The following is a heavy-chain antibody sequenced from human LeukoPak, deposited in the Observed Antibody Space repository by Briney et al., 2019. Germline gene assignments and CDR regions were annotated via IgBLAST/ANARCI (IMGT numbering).Heavy chain of an antibody. CDR1: GYTFTSYG. CDR3: ARGGSSDDYVWGSYRWEYYFDY. CDR2: MNPNSGNT. D-gene: IGHD3-16*02. Sequence: GASVKVSCKASGYTFTSYGISWVRQAPGQGLEWMGWMNPNSGNTGYAQKFQGRVTITRNTSISTAYMELSSLRSEDTAVYYCARGGSSDDYVWGSYRWEYYFDYWGQGTLVTVSS. J-gene: IGHJ4*02. V-gene: IGHV1-8*03.